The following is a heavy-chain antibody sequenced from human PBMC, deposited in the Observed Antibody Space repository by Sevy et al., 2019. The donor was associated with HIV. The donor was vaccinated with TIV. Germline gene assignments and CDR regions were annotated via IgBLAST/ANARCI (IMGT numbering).Heavy chain of an antibody. J-gene: IGHJ4*02. CDR2: FDPEDGDPEDGKT. Sequence: ASVKVSCKVSGYTLTQFSMHWVRQAPGKGLEWMTTFDPEDGDPEDGKTIYAQKFLGRVTMTEDTSTDTAYMELSSLRSDDTAVYYCATTKDYHDSSGYPFDYWGQGTLVTVSS. V-gene: IGHV1-24*01. CDR1: GYTLTQFS. D-gene: IGHD3-22*01. CDR3: ATTKDYHDSSGYPFDY.